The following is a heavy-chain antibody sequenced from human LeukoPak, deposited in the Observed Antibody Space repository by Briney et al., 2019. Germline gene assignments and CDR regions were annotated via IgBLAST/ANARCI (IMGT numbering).Heavy chain of an antibody. D-gene: IGHD6-13*01. J-gene: IGHJ4*02. Sequence: AETLSLTCTVSGASLNSYYWTWIGQPAGKGLEWIGRIYASGNTDYNPSLNSRVTISVDTSKKQFSLKLSSVTAADTAVYYCARRSATAGWFDYWGQGTLVTVSS. CDR1: GASLNSYY. V-gene: IGHV4-4*07. CDR2: IYASGNT. CDR3: ARRSATAGWFDY.